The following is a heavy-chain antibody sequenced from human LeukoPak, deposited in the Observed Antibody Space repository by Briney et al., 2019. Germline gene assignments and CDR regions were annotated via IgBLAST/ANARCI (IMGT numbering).Heavy chain of an antibody. CDR3: SRDLGSTGRYQWGYYFEY. Sequence: ASVKVSCKASGYTFTSYYMHWLRQAPAPGIEWIGIINPTAGSSGYAQKLQGKVTMTRDTSTGTVSMEFNILRCDDTAMDYGSRDLGSTGRYQWGYYFEYWGEGNLVSVSS. J-gene: IGHJ4*02. CDR1: GYTFTSYY. V-gene: IGHV1-46*01. CDR2: INPTAGSS. D-gene: IGHD6-19*01.